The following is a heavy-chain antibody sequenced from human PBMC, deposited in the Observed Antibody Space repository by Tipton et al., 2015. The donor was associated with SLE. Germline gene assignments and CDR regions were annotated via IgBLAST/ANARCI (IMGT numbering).Heavy chain of an antibody. D-gene: IGHD5-24*01. V-gene: IGHV4-59*01. CDR1: GGSISSYY. Sequence: TLSLTCTVSGGSISSYYWSWIRQPPGKGLEWIGYIYYSGSTNYNPSLKSRVTISVDTSKNQFSLKLSSVTAADTAVYYCARTRDGSLDYWSQGTLVTVSS. J-gene: IGHJ4*02. CDR3: ARTRDGSLDY. CDR2: IYYSGST.